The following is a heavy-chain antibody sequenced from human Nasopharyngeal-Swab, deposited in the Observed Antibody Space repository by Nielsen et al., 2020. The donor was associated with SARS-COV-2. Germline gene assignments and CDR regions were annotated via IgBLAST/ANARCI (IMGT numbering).Heavy chain of an antibody. CDR3: ARGEFGGVIVLDAFDI. D-gene: IGHD3-16*02. CDR2: IYYSGST. Sequence: SETLSLTCTVSGGSISSGGYYWSWIRQHPGKGLEWFGYIYYSGSTYYNPSLKSRVTISVDTSKNQFSLKLSSVTAADTAVYYCARGEFGGVIVLDAFDIWGQGTMVTVSS. CDR1: GGSISSGGYY. J-gene: IGHJ3*02. V-gene: IGHV4-31*03.